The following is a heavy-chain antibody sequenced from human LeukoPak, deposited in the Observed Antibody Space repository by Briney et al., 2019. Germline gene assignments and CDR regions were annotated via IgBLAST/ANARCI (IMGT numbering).Heavy chain of an antibody. CDR3: ARVRMSGWTLGYAFDI. CDR2: IKQDGSEK. D-gene: IGHD6-19*01. V-gene: IGHV3-7*01. Sequence: PGGSLRLSCAASGFTFSSYWMSWVRQAPGKGLEWVANIKQDGSEKYYVDSVKGRFTISRDNAKNSLYLQMNSLRAEDTALYYCARVRMSGWTLGYAFDIWGQGTMVTVSS. CDR1: GFTFSSYW. J-gene: IGHJ3*02.